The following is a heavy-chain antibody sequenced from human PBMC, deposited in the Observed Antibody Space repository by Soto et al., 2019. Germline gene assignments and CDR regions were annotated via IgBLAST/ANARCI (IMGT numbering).Heavy chain of an antibody. CDR3: AKNGPAYADAFDS. V-gene: IGHV3-23*01. J-gene: IGHJ3*01. Sequence: PGGSLILSCSASGFIFASYAMSWVRQARGKGLEWVSVISGSAGTTDYAGSVTGRFTISRDNSKNTLYLHMNSLKGEDTAVYYCAKNGPAYADAFDSWGQGTMVTVS. CDR2: ISGSAGTT. D-gene: IGHD2-8*01. CDR1: GFIFASYA.